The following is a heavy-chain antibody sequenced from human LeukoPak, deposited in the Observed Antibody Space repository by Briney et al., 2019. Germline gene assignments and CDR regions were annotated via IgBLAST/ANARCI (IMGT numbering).Heavy chain of an antibody. D-gene: IGHD6-19*01. CDR1: GYTFTSYY. CDR2: INPSGGST. CDR3: AREGMAVAGTRSILRFWFDP. J-gene: IGHJ5*02. Sequence: GASVKVSCKASGYTFTSYYMHWVRQAPGQGLEWMGIINPSGGSTSYAQKFPGRVTMTRDTSTSTVYMELSSLRSEDTAVYYCAREGMAVAGTRSILRFWFDPWGQGTLVTVSS. V-gene: IGHV1-46*01.